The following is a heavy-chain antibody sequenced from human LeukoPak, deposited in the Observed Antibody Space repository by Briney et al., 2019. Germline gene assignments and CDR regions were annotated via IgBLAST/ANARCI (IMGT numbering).Heavy chain of an antibody. Sequence: PSETLSLTCAVYGGSFNGYYWSWSRPPPGKGLGWIGEINHSGSTNYNPSLKSRVTISVDTPKNQFSLQLSSVTAGDRAVYYGAGVRLDYVWGSYRPYYFDYWGQGTLVIVSS. CDR3: AGVRLDYVWGSYRPYYFDY. V-gene: IGHV4-34*01. J-gene: IGHJ4*02. D-gene: IGHD3-16*02. CDR2: INHSGST. CDR1: GGSFNGYY.